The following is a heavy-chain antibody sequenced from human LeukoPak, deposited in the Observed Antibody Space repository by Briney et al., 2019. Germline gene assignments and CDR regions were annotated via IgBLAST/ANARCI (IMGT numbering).Heavy chain of an antibody. Sequence: SETLSLTCTVSGGSISSGSYYWSWIRQPAGKGLEWIGRIYTSGSTNHNPSLKSRVTISVDTSKNQFSLKLSSVTAADTAVYYCASEPSIAARNYYYYYMDVWGKGTTVTVSS. D-gene: IGHD6-6*01. CDR3: ASEPSIAARNYYYYYMDV. V-gene: IGHV4-61*02. CDR1: GGSISSGSYY. CDR2: IYTSGST. J-gene: IGHJ6*03.